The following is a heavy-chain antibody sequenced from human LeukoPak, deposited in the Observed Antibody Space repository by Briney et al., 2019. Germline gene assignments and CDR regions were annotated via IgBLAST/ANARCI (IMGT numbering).Heavy chain of an antibody. V-gene: IGHV4-59*08. CDR3: ARRGRVGYFDY. J-gene: IGHJ4*02. Sequence: SETLSLTCTVSGGSISSYYWSWIRQPPGKGLEWSGYIYYSGSTNYTPSLKSRVTISVDTSKNQFSLKLSSVTAADTAVYYCARRGRVGYFDYWGQGTLVTVSS. CDR2: IYYSGST. D-gene: IGHD3-10*01. CDR1: GGSISSYY.